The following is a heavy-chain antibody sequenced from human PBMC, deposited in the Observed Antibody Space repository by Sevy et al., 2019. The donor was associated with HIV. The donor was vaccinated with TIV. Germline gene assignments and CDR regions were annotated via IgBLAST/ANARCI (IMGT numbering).Heavy chain of an antibody. CDR3: AKSSEQPSSFDY. CDR1: GFTFSSYA. D-gene: IGHD6-13*01. CDR2: ISGSGGST. V-gene: IGHV3-23*01. J-gene: IGHJ4*02. Sequence: GGSLRLSCAASGFTFSSYAMSWVRQAPGKGLEWVSAISGSGGSTYYAYSVKGRFTISRDNSKNTLYLQMNSLRAEDTAVYYCAKSSEQPSSFDYWGQGTLVTVSS.